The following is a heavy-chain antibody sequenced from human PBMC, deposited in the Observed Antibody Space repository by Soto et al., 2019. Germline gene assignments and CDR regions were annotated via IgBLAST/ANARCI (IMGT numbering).Heavy chain of an antibody. V-gene: IGHV4-34*01. CDR1: GGSFSGYQ. Sequence: QVQLQQWGAGLLKPSETLSLTCAVYGGSFSGYQWTWIRQTPGKGLEWIGEINDSGNINYNPSLKSRVTILVDTAKKQISLKLSSVTAADPAVYYCARGLLLWFGELSRRGGYYYYMDVWGKGNAVTVS. CDR3: ARGLLLWFGELSRRGGYYYYMDV. J-gene: IGHJ6*03. D-gene: IGHD3-10*01. CDR2: INDSGNI.